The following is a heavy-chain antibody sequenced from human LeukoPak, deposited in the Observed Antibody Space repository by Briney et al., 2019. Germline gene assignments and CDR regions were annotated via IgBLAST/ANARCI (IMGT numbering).Heavy chain of an antibody. CDR1: GFTFSSYS. D-gene: IGHD6-19*01. CDR2: ISSSSSYI. V-gene: IGHV3-21*01. Sequence: PGGSLRLSCAASGFTFSSYSMNWVRQAPGKGLEWVSSISSSSSYIYYADSVKGRFTISRDNAKNSLYLQMNSLRAEDTAVYYCARDRRSSGWFLVGYFDYWGQGTLVTVSS. CDR3: ARDRRSSGWFLVGYFDY. J-gene: IGHJ4*02.